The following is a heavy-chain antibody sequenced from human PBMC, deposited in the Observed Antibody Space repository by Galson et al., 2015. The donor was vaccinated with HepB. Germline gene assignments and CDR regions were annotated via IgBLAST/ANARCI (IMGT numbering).Heavy chain of an antibody. J-gene: IGHJ3*02. CDR1: GGTFRSYG. Sequence: SVKVSCKASGGTFRSYGISWVRQAPGQGLEWMAGIIPFSGTPNYVQKFQGRVTIIADESTSTAYMELTSLRSEDTALYYCARVAMVVHHTFDMWGQGTMVTVSS. V-gene: IGHV1-69*13. CDR2: IIPFSGTP. CDR3: ARVAMVVHHTFDM. D-gene: IGHD2-15*01.